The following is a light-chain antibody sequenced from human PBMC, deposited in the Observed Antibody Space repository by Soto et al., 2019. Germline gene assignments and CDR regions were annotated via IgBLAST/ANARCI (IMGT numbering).Light chain of an antibody. CDR1: QSISSDY. J-gene: IGKJ2*01. CDR2: GAS. Sequence: LVLTQSPGTLSLSPGERATLSCRASQSISSDYLAWYQQKPGQAPRLLIYGASSRATGIPDRFSGSGSGTDFTLTISRLEPEDFAVYYCQHYGGPPRTFGQGTKLEIK. CDR3: QHYGGPPRT. V-gene: IGKV3-20*01.